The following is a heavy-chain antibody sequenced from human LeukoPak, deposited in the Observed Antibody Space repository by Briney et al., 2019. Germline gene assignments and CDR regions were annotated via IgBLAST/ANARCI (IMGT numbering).Heavy chain of an antibody. CDR1: GFTFTTYA. J-gene: IGHJ4*02. CDR2: ISGSGGST. D-gene: IGHD3-22*01. CDR3: ARRCYDSSGFDY. Sequence: GGSLKLSCAASGFTFTTYAMSWVRQAPGKGLEWVSAISGSGGSTYYADSVKGRFTISRDNSKNTLYLQMNSLRAEDTAVYYCARRCYDSSGFDYWGQGTLVTVSS. V-gene: IGHV3-23*01.